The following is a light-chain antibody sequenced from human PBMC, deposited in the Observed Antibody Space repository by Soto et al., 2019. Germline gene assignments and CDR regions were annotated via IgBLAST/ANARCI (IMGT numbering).Light chain of an antibody. CDR3: QSYDSSLSVV. CDR1: SSNIGAGYD. J-gene: IGLJ2*01. Sequence: QAVVTQPPSVSGAPGQRVTISCTGSSSNIGAGYDVHWYQQRPGTAPKLLIYGNSNRPSGVPDRFSGSKSGTSASLAITGLQAEDEADYYCQSYDSSLSVVFGGGTKVTVL. CDR2: GNS. V-gene: IGLV1-40*01.